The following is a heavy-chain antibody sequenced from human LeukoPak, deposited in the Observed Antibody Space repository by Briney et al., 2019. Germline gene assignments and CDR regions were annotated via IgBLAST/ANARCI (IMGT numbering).Heavy chain of an antibody. CDR3: ASAYYDILTGYPSNGMDV. D-gene: IGHD3-9*01. V-gene: IGHV4-59*01. J-gene: IGHJ6*02. Sequence: SETLSLTCTVSGGSISSYYWSWIRQPPGKGLEWIGYIYYSGSTNYNPSLKSRVTISVDTSKNQFSLKLSSVTAADTAVYYCASAYYDILTGYPSNGMDVWGQGTTVTVSS. CDR2: IYYSGST. CDR1: GGSISSYY.